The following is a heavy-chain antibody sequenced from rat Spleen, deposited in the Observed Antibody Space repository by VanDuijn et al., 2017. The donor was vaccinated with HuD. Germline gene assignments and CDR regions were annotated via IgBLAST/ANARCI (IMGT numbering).Heavy chain of an antibody. CDR3: TTDGFDGTYYYGFAY. Sequence: EVQLVESGGGLVQPGRSMKLSCAASGFTFSHYGMAWVRQTPKRGLEWVAYISYDGGSTYYRDPVKGRFTISRDDAKSTLYLQMDSLRSEDTATYYCTTDGFDGTYYYGFAYWGQGTLVTVSS. CDR1: GFTFSHYG. J-gene: IGHJ3*01. V-gene: IGHV5-20*01. D-gene: IGHD1-12*02. CDR2: ISYDGGST.